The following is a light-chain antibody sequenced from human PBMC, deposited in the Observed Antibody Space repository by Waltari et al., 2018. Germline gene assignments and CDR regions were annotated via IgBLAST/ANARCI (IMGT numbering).Light chain of an antibody. J-gene: IGLJ3*02. CDR3: QTGGFGIWV. V-gene: IGLV4-69*01. CDR1: SGHSNYA. Sequence: QLLLTQSPSASASLGASVKLTCTVSSGHSNYAIAWHQQHPHKGPRYLMKVTSDGSHIKGDGIPDRFSGSSSGAERYLTISSLQSEDEADYYCQTGGFGIWVFGGGTKLTVL. CDR2: VTSDGSH.